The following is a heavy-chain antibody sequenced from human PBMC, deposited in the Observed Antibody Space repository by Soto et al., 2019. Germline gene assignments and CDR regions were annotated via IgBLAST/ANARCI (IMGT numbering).Heavy chain of an antibody. CDR1: GASISYLY. V-gene: IGHV4-59*11. J-gene: IGHJ4*02. CDR2: IYLGGSI. CDR3: AKEGQQRGGGYFDY. Sequence: SETLSLTYSVSGASISYLYYTWILQTPGKGLEWIGYIYLGGSINYNPSFKSRVIISVDTSKNQFSVRLSSVPAADTAVHYCAKEGQQRGGGYFDYWGQGTLVTVSS. D-gene: IGHD6-13*01.